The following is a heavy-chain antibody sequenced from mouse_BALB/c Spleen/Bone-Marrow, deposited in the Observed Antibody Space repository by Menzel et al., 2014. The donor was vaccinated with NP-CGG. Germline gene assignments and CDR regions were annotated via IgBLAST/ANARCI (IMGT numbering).Heavy chain of an antibody. CDR2: SRNRRNDYTT. V-gene: IGHV7-1*02. J-gene: IGHJ2*01. Sequence: EVKLQESGGGLVQPGGSLRLSCATSGFTFSDFYMEWVRQPPGKRLEWIAASRNRRNDYTTEYSASVKGRFIVSRDTSQSILYLQMNALRAEDTAIYYCARDAGRGNFDYWGQGTTLPVSS. CDR3: ARDAGRGNFDY. CDR1: GFTFSDFY. D-gene: IGHD4-1*01.